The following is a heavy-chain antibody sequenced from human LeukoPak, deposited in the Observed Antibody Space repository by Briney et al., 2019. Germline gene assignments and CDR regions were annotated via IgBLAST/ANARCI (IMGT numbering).Heavy chain of an antibody. D-gene: IGHD3-22*01. CDR1: GGSISSGGYY. CDR3: ARGSYDSSGYPAYYFDY. CDR2: IYYSGST. V-gene: IGHV4-31*03. Sequence: SQTLSLTCTVSGGSISSGGYYWSWIRQHPGKGLEWIGYIYYSGSTYYNPSLKSRVTISVDTSKNQFSLKLSSVTAADTAVYYCARGSYDSSGYPAYYFDYWGQGTLVTVSS. J-gene: IGHJ4*02.